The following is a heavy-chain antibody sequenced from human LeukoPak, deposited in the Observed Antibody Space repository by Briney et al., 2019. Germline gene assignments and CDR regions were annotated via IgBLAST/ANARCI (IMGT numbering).Heavy chain of an antibody. CDR3: ARDWGPSGYDYSEFDY. J-gene: IGHJ4*02. CDR2: IYTSGSN. V-gene: IGHV4-4*07. Sequence: PSDTLSLTCTVSGRSISSYYWRWIRQPAGKGLVWIGRIYTSGSNNYNPSLKRRVNMSVDTSKNQFSLKLSSVTAADTAVYYCARDWGPSGYDYSEFDYWGQGTLVTVSS. CDR1: GRSISSYY. D-gene: IGHD5-12*01.